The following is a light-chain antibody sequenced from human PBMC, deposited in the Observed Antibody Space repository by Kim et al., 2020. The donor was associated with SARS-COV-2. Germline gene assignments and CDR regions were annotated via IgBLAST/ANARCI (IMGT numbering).Light chain of an antibody. V-gene: IGLV3-19*01. CDR2: GKN. Sequence: SSELTQDPAVSVALGQTVRITCQGDSLRSYYPSWYQQKPGQAPVLVIYGKNNRPSGIPDRFSGSSSGNTASLTITGAQAEDEADYYCNSRDSSGNHLRVFGTGTKVTVL. CDR3: NSRDSSGNHLRV. J-gene: IGLJ1*01. CDR1: SLRSYY.